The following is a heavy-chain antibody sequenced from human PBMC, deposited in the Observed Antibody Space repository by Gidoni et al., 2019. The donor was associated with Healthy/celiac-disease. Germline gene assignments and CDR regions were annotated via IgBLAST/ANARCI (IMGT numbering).Heavy chain of an antibody. CDR2: IYYSGST. V-gene: IGHV4-59*01. CDR1: GGSLSSYY. D-gene: IGHD5-12*01. Sequence: QVQLQESGPGLVKPSETLSLTCTVSGGSLSSYYWSWIRQPPGKGLEWIGYIYYSGSTNYNPSLKSRVTISVDTSKNQFSLKLSSVTASDTAVYYCARDRTGGYSGYEEPYYYYGMDVWGQGTTVTVSS. J-gene: IGHJ6*02. CDR3: ARDRTGGYSGYEEPYYYYGMDV.